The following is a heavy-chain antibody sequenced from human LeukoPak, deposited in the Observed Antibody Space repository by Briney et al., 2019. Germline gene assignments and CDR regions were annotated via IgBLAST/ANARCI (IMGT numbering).Heavy chain of an antibody. D-gene: IGHD3-3*01. CDR2: VRNKADGYRT. J-gene: IGHJ4*02. CDR1: GFTFSPHY. Sequence: PGGSLRLSCAASGFTFSPHYMDWVRLSPGQGLEWVGLVRNKADGYRTIYSASVKGRFTISRDDSKNSVYLQMDSLKTEDTAVYHCGDLGSAGTDHWGQGTLVTVSS. V-gene: IGHV3-72*01. CDR3: GDLGSAGTDH.